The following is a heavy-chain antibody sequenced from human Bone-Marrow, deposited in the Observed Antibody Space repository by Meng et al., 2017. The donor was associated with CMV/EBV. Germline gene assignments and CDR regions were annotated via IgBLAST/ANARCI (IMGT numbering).Heavy chain of an antibody. CDR2: INWNGGST. V-gene: IGHV3-20*04. CDR1: GFTSDDYG. CDR3: ARSIVAKGFDY. D-gene: IGHD5-12*01. J-gene: IGHJ4*02. Sequence: GGSLRLSCAASGFTSDDYGMSWVRQAPGKGLEWVSGINWNGGSTGYADSVKGRFTISRDNAKNSLYLQMNSLRAEDTALYYRARSIVAKGFDYWGQGTLVTVSS.